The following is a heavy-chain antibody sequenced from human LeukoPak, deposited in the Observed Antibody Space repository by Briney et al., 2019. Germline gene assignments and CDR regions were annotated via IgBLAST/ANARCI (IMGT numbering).Heavy chain of an antibody. D-gene: IGHD2/OR15-2a*01. CDR2: ISYDGSNK. V-gene: IGHV3-30-3*01. Sequence: GGSLRLSCAASGFTFSSYAMHWVRQAPGKGLEWVAVISYDGSNKYYADSVEGRFTISRDNSKNTVYLQMNSLRAEDTAVYYCARDADFYAFDIWGQGTMVTVSS. J-gene: IGHJ3*02. CDR1: GFTFSSYA. CDR3: ARDADFYAFDI.